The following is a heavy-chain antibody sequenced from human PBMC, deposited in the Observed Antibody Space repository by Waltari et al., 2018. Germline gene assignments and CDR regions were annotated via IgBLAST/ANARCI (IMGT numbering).Heavy chain of an antibody. CDR2: IVTSGEST. CDR3: AGEIGLATSSYFDY. Sequence: EVKLLESGGGLVQMGGSLKLSCVASGFTFMRSDMSWVRQSPGRGLGGVSSIVTSGESTSYADSVKGRFTISRDNSKNQMYLEMNSLTLEDTAVYYCAGEIGLATSSYFDYWGQGILVTVSP. V-gene: IGHV3-23*01. J-gene: IGHJ4*02. CDR1: GFTFMRSD. D-gene: IGHD6-6*01.